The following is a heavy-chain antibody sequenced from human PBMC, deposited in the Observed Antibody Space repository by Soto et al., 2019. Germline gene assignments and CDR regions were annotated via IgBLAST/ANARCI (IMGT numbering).Heavy chain of an antibody. V-gene: IGHV4-59*01. CDR1: GGSISSYY. CDR3: ARATVSPHYYDSSGQYYFDY. Sequence: PSETLSLTCTVSGGSISSYYWSWIRQPPGKGLEWIGYIYNTGTTNYNPSLKSRVTISVDTSKNQFSLKLNSVTAADTAVYYCARATVSPHYYDSSGQYYFDYWGQGTLVTVSS. J-gene: IGHJ4*02. CDR2: IYNTGTT. D-gene: IGHD3-22*01.